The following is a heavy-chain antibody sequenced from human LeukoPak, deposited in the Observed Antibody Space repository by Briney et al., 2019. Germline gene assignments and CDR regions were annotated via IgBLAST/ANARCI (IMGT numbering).Heavy chain of an antibody. CDR2: VSTGSTYI. CDR1: GFTLSDYY. V-gene: IGHV3-11*06. D-gene: IGHD6-19*01. CDR3: AQSSGWYPLFDY. Sequence: GGSLRLSCAASGFTLSDYYMSWIRQAPGKGLEWVSSVSTGSTYIYYADSVKGRFTISRDDAKNSLYPQMNSLRAEDTAVYYCAQSSGWYPLFDYWGQGTTVTVFS. J-gene: IGHJ4*03.